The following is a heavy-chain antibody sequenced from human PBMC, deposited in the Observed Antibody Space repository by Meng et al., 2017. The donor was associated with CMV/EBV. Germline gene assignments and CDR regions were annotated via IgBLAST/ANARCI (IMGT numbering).Heavy chain of an antibody. CDR2: INPNSGGT. J-gene: IGHJ4*02. D-gene: IGHD3-10*01. Sequence: CKASGYTFTGYYMHWVRQAPGQGLEWMGWINPNSGGTNYAQKFQGRVTMTRDTSISTAYMELSRLRSDDTAVYYCARARLTMGVTPYWGQGTLVTVSS. V-gene: IGHV1-2*02. CDR3: ARARLTMGVTPY. CDR1: GYTFTGYY.